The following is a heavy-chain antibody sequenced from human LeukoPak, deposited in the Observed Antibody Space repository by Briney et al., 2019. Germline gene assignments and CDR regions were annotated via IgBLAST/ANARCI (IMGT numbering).Heavy chain of an antibody. CDR1: GGSISSGDYY. CDR2: THYSGIT. V-gene: IGHV4-30-4*08. Sequence: SQTLSLTCTVSGGSISSGDYYWSWIRQPPGKGLEWIGRTHYSGITYYSPSLKSRLTISVDTSKNQFSLKLSSVTAADTAVYYCARDCSGGSCSAEDAFDVWRQGTMVTVSS. D-gene: IGHD2-15*01. J-gene: IGHJ3*01. CDR3: ARDCSGGSCSAEDAFDV.